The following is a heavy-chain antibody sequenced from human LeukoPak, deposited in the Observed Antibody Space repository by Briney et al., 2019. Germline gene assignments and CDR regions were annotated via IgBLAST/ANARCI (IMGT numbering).Heavy chain of an antibody. J-gene: IGHJ4*02. CDR1: GFTFNNYW. Sequence: GGSLRLSCAASGFTFNNYWMHWVRQAPGKGLEWVSSISSSSSYIYYADSVKGRFTISRDNAKNSLYLQMNSLRAEDTAVYYCARGGIAAAPYWGQGTLVTVSS. CDR3: ARGGIAAAPY. V-gene: IGHV3-21*01. CDR2: ISSSSSYI. D-gene: IGHD6-13*01.